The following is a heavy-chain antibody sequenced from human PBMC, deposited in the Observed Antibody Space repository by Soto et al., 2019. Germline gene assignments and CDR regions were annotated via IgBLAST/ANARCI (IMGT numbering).Heavy chain of an antibody. CDR1: GFTFSGYW. V-gene: IGHV3-7*01. Sequence: EVQLVESGGGLVQPGGSLRLSCAASGFTFSGYWMSWVRQAPGKGLEWVANITQDGSEKYYVDSVKGRFTISRDNAKNSLYLLMNSLRAEDTAVYYCAKNNRCCSSTSCFVFDYWGQGTLVTVSS. CDR3: AKNNRCCSSTSCFVFDY. J-gene: IGHJ4*02. CDR2: ITQDGSEK. D-gene: IGHD2-2*01.